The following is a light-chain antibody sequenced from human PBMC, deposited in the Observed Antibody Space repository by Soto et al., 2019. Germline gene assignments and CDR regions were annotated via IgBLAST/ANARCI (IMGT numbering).Light chain of an antibody. CDR3: QQYYSYWT. V-gene: IGKV1-5*01. CDR1: QSIGSW. CDR2: DAS. Sequence: DIQMTQSPSTLSASVGDTVTVTFRASQSIGSWLAWYQQNPGKAPKILIFDASTSENGVPARFSGSRSGPEFSLTISSLQPDDFATYYCQQYYSYWTFGQGTKVDIK. J-gene: IGKJ1*01.